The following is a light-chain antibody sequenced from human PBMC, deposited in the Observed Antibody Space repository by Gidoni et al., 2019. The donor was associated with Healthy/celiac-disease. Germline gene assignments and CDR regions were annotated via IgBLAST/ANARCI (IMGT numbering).Light chain of an antibody. CDR1: QSVSSSY. J-gene: IGKJ1*01. CDR3: QQYSSSPWT. V-gene: IGKV3-20*01. Sequence: DILLTQSPGTLSLSPGERATLSCRASQSVSSSYLAWYQQKPGKAPRLLIYGASSRDTGLPARFSGSGSGTDFTLTISSLEPEDFAAYYCQQYSSSPWTFXQXTKVEIK. CDR2: GAS.